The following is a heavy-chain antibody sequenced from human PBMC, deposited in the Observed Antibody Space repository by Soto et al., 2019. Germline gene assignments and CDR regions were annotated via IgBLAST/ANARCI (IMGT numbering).Heavy chain of an antibody. CDR1: GGSISSGGYS. D-gene: IGHD3-3*01. CDR3: ARGLRGSGYPIDY. V-gene: IGHV4-30-2*01. Sequence: SETLSLTCAVFGGSISSGGYSWSWIRQPPGKGLEWIGYIYHSGSTYYNPSLKSRVTISVDRSKNQFSLKLSSVTAADTAVYYCARGLRGSGYPIDYWGQGTLVTVSS. J-gene: IGHJ4*02. CDR2: IYHSGST.